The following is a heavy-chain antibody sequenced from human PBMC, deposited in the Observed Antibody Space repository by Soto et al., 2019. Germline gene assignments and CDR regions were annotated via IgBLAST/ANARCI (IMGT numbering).Heavy chain of an antibody. CDR2: IYYSGST. CDR1: GGSISSYY. Sequence: SETLSLTCTVSGGSISSYYWSWIRQPPGKGLEWIGDIYYSGSTNYNPSLKSRVTISVDTSQNQFSLRLSSVTAADTAVYYCARAGYYGSGFYYYYMDVWGKGTTVTVSS. J-gene: IGHJ6*03. D-gene: IGHD3-10*01. CDR3: ARAGYYGSGFYYYYMDV. V-gene: IGHV4-59*01.